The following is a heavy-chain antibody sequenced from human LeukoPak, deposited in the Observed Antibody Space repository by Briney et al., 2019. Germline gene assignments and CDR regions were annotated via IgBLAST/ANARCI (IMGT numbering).Heavy chain of an antibody. Sequence: PSETLSLTCTVSGGSISSGDYYWSWIRQPPGKGLEWIGYNHYSGSTYFNPSLKSRVTLSVDTSKNQLSLKLSSVTAADTAVYYCARNYYDGSGHYFSGFGIWGQGTMVTVSS. D-gene: IGHD3-22*01. V-gene: IGHV4-30-4*01. CDR3: ARNYYDGSGHYFSGFGI. CDR2: NHYSGST. CDR1: GGSISSGDYY. J-gene: IGHJ3*02.